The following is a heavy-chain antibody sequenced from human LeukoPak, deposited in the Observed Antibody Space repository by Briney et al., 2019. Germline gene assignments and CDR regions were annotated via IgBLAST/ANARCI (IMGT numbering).Heavy chain of an antibody. V-gene: IGHV4-59*12. Sequence: SETLSLTCTVSGGSISSYYWSWIRQPPGKGLERIGYIYYSGSTNYNPSLKSRVTISVDTSKNQFSLKLSSVTAADTAVYYCARDSGPYYFDYWGQGTLVTVSS. CDR3: ARDSGPYYFDY. J-gene: IGHJ4*02. CDR2: IYYSGST. CDR1: GGSISSYY.